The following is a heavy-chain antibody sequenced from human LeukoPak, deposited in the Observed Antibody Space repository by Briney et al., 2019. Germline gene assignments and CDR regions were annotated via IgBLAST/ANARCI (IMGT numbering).Heavy chain of an antibody. Sequence: ASVKVSCKASGYTFTSYGISWVRQAPGQGLEWMGWISAYNGNTNYAQKLQGRVTMTTDTSTGTAYMELRSLRSDDTAVYYCARDPAREQQLVGWFDPWGQGTLVTVS. CDR3: ARDPAREQQLVGWFDP. D-gene: IGHD6-13*01. CDR2: ISAYNGNT. J-gene: IGHJ5*02. CDR1: GYTFTSYG. V-gene: IGHV1-18*04.